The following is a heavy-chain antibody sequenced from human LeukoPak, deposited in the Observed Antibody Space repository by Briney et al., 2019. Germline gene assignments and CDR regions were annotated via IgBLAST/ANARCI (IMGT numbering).Heavy chain of an antibody. CDR1: GYSFTSYW. CDR3: ARDPHCSSTSCYSFFAFDI. J-gene: IGHJ3*02. CDR2: IYPGDSDT. Sequence: GESLKISCKGSGYSFTSYWIGWVRQMPGKGLEWMGIIYPGDSDTRYSPSFQGQVTISADKSISTAYLQWSSLKASDTAMYYCARDPHCSSTSCYSFFAFDIWGQGTMVTVSS. D-gene: IGHD2-2*01. V-gene: IGHV5-51*01.